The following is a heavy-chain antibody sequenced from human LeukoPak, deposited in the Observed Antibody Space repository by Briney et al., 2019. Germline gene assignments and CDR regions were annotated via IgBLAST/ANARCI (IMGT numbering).Heavy chain of an antibody. CDR3: ARQTAMSRSGDY. J-gene: IGHJ4*02. V-gene: IGHV5-51*01. Sequence: GESLKISCTASGYSSINYWIGWVCQMAGKGLEWMGIIDPSGSETRYTPSFQGQVTISTDKSLSTAYLQWNSLKASDTAMYYCARQTAMSRSGDYWGQGTLVIVSS. D-gene: IGHD7-27*01. CDR2: IDPSGSET. CDR1: GYSSINYW.